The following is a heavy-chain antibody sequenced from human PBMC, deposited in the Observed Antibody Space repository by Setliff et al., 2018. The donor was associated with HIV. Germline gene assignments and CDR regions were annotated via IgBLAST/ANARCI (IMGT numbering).Heavy chain of an antibody. CDR3: AKAGSKAAAGPTRGEYFDY. V-gene: IGHV3-23*01. CDR2: ISGSGGST. CDR1: GFTFSSYA. J-gene: IGHJ4*02. D-gene: IGHD6-13*01. Sequence: GGSLRLSCAASGFTFSSYAMSWVRQAPGKGLEWVSAISGSGGSTYYADSVRGRFTISRDNSKNTLYLQMNSLRAEDTAVYYCAKAGSKAAAGPTRGEYFDYWGQGTLVTVSS.